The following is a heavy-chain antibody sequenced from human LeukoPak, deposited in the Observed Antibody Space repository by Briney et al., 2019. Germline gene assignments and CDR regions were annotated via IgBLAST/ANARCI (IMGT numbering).Heavy chain of an antibody. J-gene: IGHJ4*02. D-gene: IGHD1-26*01. V-gene: IGHV3-72*01. CDR1: GFKFSDHY. CDR2: SRNKASSYTT. CDR3: ARSGSHDY. Sequence: GGSLRLSCAASGFKFSDHYIDWVRQAPGKGLERVGRSRNKASSYTTEYAASVEGRFTISRDVSESSLYLQMNSLRTEDTAVYYCARSGSHDYWGQGTLVTASS.